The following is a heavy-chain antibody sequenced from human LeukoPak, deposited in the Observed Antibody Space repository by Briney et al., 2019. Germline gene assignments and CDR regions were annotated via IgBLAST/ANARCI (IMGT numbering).Heavy chain of an antibody. V-gene: IGHV3-23*01. Sequence: PGRSLRLSCAASGFTFSSYAMSWVRQAPGKGLEWVSAISGSGGSTYYADSVKGRFTISRDNSKNTLYLQMNSLRAEDTAVYYCANIAVAGTAPHDYWGQGTLVTVSS. CDR3: ANIAVAGTAPHDY. D-gene: IGHD6-19*01. CDR1: GFTFSSYA. CDR2: ISGSGGST. J-gene: IGHJ4*02.